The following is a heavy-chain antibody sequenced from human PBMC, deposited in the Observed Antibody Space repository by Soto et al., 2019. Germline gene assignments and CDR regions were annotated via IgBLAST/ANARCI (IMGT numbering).Heavy chain of an antibody. CDR3: ARRLAVAGTGIPFDY. V-gene: IGHV4-39*01. CDR2: IYYSGST. J-gene: IGHJ4*02. Sequence: QLQLQESGPGLVKPSETLSLTCTVSGGSISSSSYYWGWIRQPPGKGLEWIGSIYYSGSTYYNPSRKSRVTISVDTSKNQFSLKLSSVTAADTAVYYCARRLAVAGTGIPFDYWGQGTLVTVSS. CDR1: GGSISSSSYY. D-gene: IGHD6-19*01.